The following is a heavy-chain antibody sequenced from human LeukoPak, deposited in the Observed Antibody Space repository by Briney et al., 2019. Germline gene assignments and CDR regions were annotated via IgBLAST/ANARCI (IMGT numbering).Heavy chain of an antibody. V-gene: IGHV1-2*04. CDR3: ARVRGGPWGAFDI. D-gene: IGHD7-27*01. CDR1: GYTFTGYY. CDR2: INPNSGGT. Sequence: ASVKVSCKASGYTFTGYYMHWVRQAPGQGLEWMGWINPNSGGTNYAQKFQGWVTMTRDTSISTAYMELSRLRSDDTAVYYCARVRGGPWGAFDIWGQGTMVTVSS. J-gene: IGHJ3*02.